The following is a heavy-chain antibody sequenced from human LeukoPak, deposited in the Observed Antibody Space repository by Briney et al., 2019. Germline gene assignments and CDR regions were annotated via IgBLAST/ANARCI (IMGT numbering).Heavy chain of an antibody. D-gene: IGHD4-23*01. CDR1: GGTFSSNA. J-gene: IGHJ4*02. V-gene: IGHV1-2*02. CDR2: INPNSGGT. CDR3: AREPPTVVKALDY. Sequence: ASVKVSCKASGGTFSSNAISWVRQAPGQGLEWMGWINPNSGGTNYAQKFQGRVTMTRDTSISTAYMELSRLRSDDTAVYYCAREPPTVVKALDYWGQGTLVTVSS.